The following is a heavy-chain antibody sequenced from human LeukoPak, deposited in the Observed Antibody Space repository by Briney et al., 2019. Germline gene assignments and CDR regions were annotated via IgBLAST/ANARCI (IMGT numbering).Heavy chain of an antibody. CDR2: IYPGDSDT. V-gene: IGHV5-51*01. D-gene: IGHD1-7*01. CDR1: GYHFTTYW. CDR3: ARSTTFEY. J-gene: IGHJ4*02. Sequence: GESLKISCKGFGYHFTTYWIGWVRQKPGKGLEWMGIIYPGDSDTRYSPSFQGQVTISADKSISTAYLQWSSLKASDTAIFDCARSTTFEYWGQGTLVTVSS.